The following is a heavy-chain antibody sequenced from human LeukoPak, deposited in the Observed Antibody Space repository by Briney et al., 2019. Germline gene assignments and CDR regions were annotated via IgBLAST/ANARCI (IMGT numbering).Heavy chain of an antibody. CDR2: IDTSSTTM. CDR1: DFSLNTYN. J-gene: IGHJ5*01. V-gene: IGHV3-48*04. CDR3: ARDNWVDC. Sequence: GGSLRLSCAAPDFSLNTYNMNWVRQAPGKGLEWVSFIDTSSTTMYYTDSVKGRFTISRDNAKNSLYLQMDSLKVEDTAIYYCARDNWVDCWGQGTLVTVSS.